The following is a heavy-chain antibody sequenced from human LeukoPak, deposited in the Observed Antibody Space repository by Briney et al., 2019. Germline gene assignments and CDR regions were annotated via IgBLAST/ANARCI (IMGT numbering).Heavy chain of an antibody. V-gene: IGHV3-48*01. Sequence: GGSLRLSCAASGFTFSSYSMNWVRQAPGKGLEWVSYISSSSTIYYADSVKGRFTISRDNSKNTLYLQMNRLRAEDTAVYYCAKEWTSMTYFDYWGQGTLVTVSS. CDR2: ISSSSTI. J-gene: IGHJ4*02. CDR1: GFTFSSYS. D-gene: IGHD2/OR15-2a*01. CDR3: AKEWTSMTYFDY.